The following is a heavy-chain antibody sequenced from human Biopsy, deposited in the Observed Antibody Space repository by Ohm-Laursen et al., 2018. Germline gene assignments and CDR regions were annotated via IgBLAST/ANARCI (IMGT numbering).Heavy chain of an antibody. J-gene: IGHJ4*02. CDR3: ARDGKYDSRGY. CDR1: GYTFISFG. Sequence: GSSVKVSCKASGYTFISFGITWVRQAPGQGLEWVGYIGGDNGDTKYAQKFQGRVTMTTDTSTSTAYMELRSLRSDDTAFYYCARDGKYDSRGYWGPGTLVTVSS. D-gene: IGHD3-22*01. V-gene: IGHV1-18*01. CDR2: IGGDNGDT.